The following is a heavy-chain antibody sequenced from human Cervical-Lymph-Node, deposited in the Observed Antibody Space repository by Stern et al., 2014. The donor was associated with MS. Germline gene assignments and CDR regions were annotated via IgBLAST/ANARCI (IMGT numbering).Heavy chain of an antibody. D-gene: IGHD2-21*02. CDR1: GFTFSDHS. CDR2: TRNKANSYTT. CDR3: ALGGLLYFDY. Sequence: EVQLEESGGGLVQPGGSLRLSCAASGFTFSDHSMDWVRQAPGKGLAWVGRTRNKANSYTTEYAASVKGRFTISRDDSKNSLYLQMNSLKTEDTAVYYCALGGLLYFDYWGQGTLVTVSS. J-gene: IGHJ4*02. V-gene: IGHV3-72*01.